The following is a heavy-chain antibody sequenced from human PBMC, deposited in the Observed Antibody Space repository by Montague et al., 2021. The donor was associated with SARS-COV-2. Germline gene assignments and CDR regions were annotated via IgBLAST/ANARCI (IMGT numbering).Heavy chain of an antibody. CDR2: VHYSGRP. Sequence: SETLSLTCTVSGDSISSSSYNWGWIRQPPGKGLEWIGSVHYSGRPYYNPSLKSRVTIYVDTSKNQLSLKLSSVTAADTAVYYCTRHVHMTWPEPSPGSDYWGQGSQVTVSS. CDR3: TRHVHMTWPEPSPGSDY. D-gene: IGHD1-1*01. CDR1: GDSISSSSYN. J-gene: IGHJ4*02. V-gene: IGHV4-39*01.